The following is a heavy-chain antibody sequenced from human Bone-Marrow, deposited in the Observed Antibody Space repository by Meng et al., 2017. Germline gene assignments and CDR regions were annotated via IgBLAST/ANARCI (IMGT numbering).Heavy chain of an antibody. V-gene: IGHV1-18*04. CDR2: INIYNGIT. CDR1: DYTLPRDG. J-gene: IGHJ4*02. CDR3: ATRGNPYLDR. Sequence: QGQGVDSGAEWKKPGASVKVFCKVSDYTLPRDGFSWVRQAPGQGLQWMGWINIYNGITNYGRNFQGRVTLTTDTSTSTGYMELSSLTSDDTAVYYCATRGNPYLDRWGQGTLVTVSS.